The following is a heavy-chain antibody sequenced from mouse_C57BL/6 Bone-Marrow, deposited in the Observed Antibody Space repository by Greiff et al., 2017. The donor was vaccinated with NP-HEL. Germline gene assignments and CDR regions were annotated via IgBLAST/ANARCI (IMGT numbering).Heavy chain of an antibody. CDR3: AREVVATYWYFDV. CDR2: IYPGSAST. J-gene: IGHJ1*03. V-gene: IGHV1-55*01. Sequence: QVQLQQPGAELVKPGASVKMSCKASCYTFTSYWITWVKQMPGQGLEWIGDIYPGSASTNYNEKFKSKATLTVDTSSSTAYMQLSSLTSEDSAVYYCAREVVATYWYFDVWGTGTTVTVSS. CDR1: CYTFTSYW. D-gene: IGHD1-1*01.